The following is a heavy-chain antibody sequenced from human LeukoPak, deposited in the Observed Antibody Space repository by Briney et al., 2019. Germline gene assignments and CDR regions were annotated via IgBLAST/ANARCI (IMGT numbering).Heavy chain of an antibody. J-gene: IGHJ4*02. V-gene: IGHV3-66*01. CDR1: GFTISSNY. CDR3: ASRGYDYVWEGVDY. D-gene: IGHD3-16*01. Sequence: VGSLRLSCAASGFTISSNYMSWVRQAPGKGLEWVSVIYSGGSTYYADSVKGRFTISRDNAKNSLYLQMNSLRAEDTAVYYCASRGYDYVWEGVDYWGQGTLVTVSS. CDR2: IYSGGST.